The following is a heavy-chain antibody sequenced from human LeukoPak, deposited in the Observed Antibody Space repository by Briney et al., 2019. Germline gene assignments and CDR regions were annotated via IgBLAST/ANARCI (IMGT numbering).Heavy chain of an antibody. CDR1: KFTFSDYW. CDR2: IREDGSEK. CDR3: VRDSYTNTWHFQNKDY. J-gene: IGHJ4*02. V-gene: IGHV3-7*01. D-gene: IGHD2-2*02. Sequence: GGSLRLSCATSKFTFSDYWMSWIRQAPGKGLEWVANIREDGSEKYYVGSVKGRFIISRDNVKNSLFLQMNSLRTEDTAVYYCVRDSYTNTWHFQNKDYWGQGTLVTVSS.